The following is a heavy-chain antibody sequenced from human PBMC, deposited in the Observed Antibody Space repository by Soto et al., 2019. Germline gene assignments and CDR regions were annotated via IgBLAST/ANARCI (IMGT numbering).Heavy chain of an antibody. D-gene: IGHD6-19*01. CDR2: IWYDGSNK. CDR3: VIGVIFLWLVLQPYYGMDV. Sequence: GGSLRLSCAASGFTFSSYGMHWVRQAPGKGLEWVAVIWYDGSNKYYADSVKGRFTISRDNSKNTQYLQKNSLRAEDMAVYFCVIGVIFLWLVLQPYYGMDVWGQGTTVTVSS. J-gene: IGHJ6*02. CDR1: GFTFSSYG. V-gene: IGHV3-33*01.